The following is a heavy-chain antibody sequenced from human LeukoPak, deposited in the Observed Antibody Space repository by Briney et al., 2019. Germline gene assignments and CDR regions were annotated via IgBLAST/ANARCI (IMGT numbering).Heavy chain of an antibody. CDR1: RGTFSSYA. CDR3: ALRGVNRYNWNYGSVLRGFDP. J-gene: IGHJ5*02. D-gene: IGHD1-7*01. Sequence: SVKVSCKASRGTFSSYAISWVRQAPGHGLEWMGGVIPIFGTANYAQKFQGRVTITADESTSTAYMELSSLRSEDTAVYYCALRGVNRYNWNYGSVLRGFDPWGKGTLVTVSS. CDR2: VIPIFGTA. V-gene: IGHV1-69*13.